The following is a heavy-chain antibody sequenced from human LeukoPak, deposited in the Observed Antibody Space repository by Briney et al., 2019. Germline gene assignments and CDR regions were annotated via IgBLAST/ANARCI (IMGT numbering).Heavy chain of an antibody. J-gene: IGHJ4*02. Sequence: GGSLRLSCAASGFTFSSYWMSWVRQAPGKGLEWVANIKQDGSEKFYVASVKGRFTISRDNAKNSLYLQMNSLRAEDTAVYYCARWSRVGSGLHYIDDWGQGTLVTVSS. D-gene: IGHD6-25*01. V-gene: IGHV3-7*01. CDR3: ARWSRVGSGLHYIDD. CDR1: GFTFSSYW. CDR2: IKQDGSEK.